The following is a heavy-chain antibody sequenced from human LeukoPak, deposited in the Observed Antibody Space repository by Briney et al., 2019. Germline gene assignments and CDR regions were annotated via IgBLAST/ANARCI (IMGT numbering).Heavy chain of an antibody. CDR2: IYYSGST. Sequence: SETLSLTCTVSGGSISSGGYYWSWIRQHPGKGLEWIGYIYYSGSTYYNPSLKSRVTISVDTSKNQFSLKLSSVTAADTAVYYCARSTRNRLYNWFDPWGQGTPVTVSS. V-gene: IGHV4-31*03. J-gene: IGHJ5*02. CDR3: ARSTRNRLYNWFDP. D-gene: IGHD5/OR15-5a*01. CDR1: GGSISSGGYY.